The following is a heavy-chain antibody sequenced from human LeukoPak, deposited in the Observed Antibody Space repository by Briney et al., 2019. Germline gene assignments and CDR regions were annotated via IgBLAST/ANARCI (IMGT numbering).Heavy chain of an antibody. V-gene: IGHV3-23*01. J-gene: IGHJ4*02. CDR2: ISGSGGST. CDR3: ARGSVVTFDY. D-gene: IGHD4-23*01. CDR1: GFTFSSYW. Sequence: GGSLRLSCAASGFTFSSYWMTWVRQAPGKGLEWVSAISGSGGSTYYADSVKGRFTISRDNSKNTLFLQMNSLRAEDTAVYYCARGSVVTFDYWGQGTLVTVSS.